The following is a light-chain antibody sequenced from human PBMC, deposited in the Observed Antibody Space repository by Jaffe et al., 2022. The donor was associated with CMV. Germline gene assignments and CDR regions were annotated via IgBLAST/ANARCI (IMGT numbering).Light chain of an antibody. V-gene: IGLV2-11*01. CDR3: LSPSGRYTWV. CDR2: DVS. CDR1: SSDVGGYNY. Sequence: QSALTQPRSVSGSPGQSVTISCTGTSSDVGGYNYVSWYQQHPGKAPKLMIHDVSNRPSGVPDRFSGSKSGNTASLTISGLQAEDEADYYCLSPSGRYTWVFGGGTKLTVL. J-gene: IGLJ3*02.